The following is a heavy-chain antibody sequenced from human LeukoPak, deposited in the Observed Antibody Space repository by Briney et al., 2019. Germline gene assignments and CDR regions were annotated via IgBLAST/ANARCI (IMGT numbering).Heavy chain of an antibody. Sequence: GESLKISCKGSGYRFPSYWIGWVRQMPGKGLEWMGIIYPGDSETRYSPSFQGQVNISADKSISTAYLQWSSLKASDTAMYYCARGSGLEAFDIWGQGTMVTVSS. D-gene: IGHD3-22*01. V-gene: IGHV5-51*01. CDR3: ARGSGLEAFDI. J-gene: IGHJ3*02. CDR1: GYRFPSYW. CDR2: IYPGDSET.